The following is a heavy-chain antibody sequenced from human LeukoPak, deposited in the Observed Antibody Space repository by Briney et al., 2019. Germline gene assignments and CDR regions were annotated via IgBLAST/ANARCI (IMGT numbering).Heavy chain of an antibody. V-gene: IGHV3-15*01. D-gene: IGHD2-2*02. CDR2: IKSKTDGGTT. CDR1: GFIFTNAW. CDR3: AKGPLLHPNIPLPSHFDY. J-gene: IGHJ4*02. Sequence: GGSLRLSCAASGFIFTNAWMSWVRQAPGKGPEWVGLIKSKTDGGTTHYAAPVKGRFTISRDDSKNTLYLQMNSLNTEDTAVYYCAKGPLLHPNIPLPSHFDYWGQGTLVTVSS.